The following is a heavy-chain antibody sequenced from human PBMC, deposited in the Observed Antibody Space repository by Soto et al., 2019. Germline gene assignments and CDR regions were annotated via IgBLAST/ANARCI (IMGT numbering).Heavy chain of an antibody. J-gene: IGHJ5*02. CDR3: ARDGATEGIT. CDR2: IFYSGST. D-gene: IGHD1-20*01. V-gene: IGHV4-59*01. Sequence: PSETLSLTCTVSGGSISSYYWSWIRQPPGKGLEWIGYIFYSGSTNYNPSLKSRVTISVDTSKSQFSLRLSSVTPADTAVYYCARDGATEGITWGQGTLVTVSS. CDR1: GGSISSYY.